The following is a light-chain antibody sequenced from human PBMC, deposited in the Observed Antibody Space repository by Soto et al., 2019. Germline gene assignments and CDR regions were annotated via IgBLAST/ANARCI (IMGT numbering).Light chain of an antibody. CDR2: DNN. CDR1: SSNIGNNY. Sequence: QSVLTQPPSVSAAPGQKVTISCSGSSSNIGNNYVSWYQQLPGTAPKLLIYDNNKRPSGIPDRFSGSKSGNTASLTISGLQAEDAADYYCCSYAGSYTFDYVFGTGTKLTVL. CDR3: CSYAGSYTFDYV. J-gene: IGLJ1*01. V-gene: IGLV1-51*01.